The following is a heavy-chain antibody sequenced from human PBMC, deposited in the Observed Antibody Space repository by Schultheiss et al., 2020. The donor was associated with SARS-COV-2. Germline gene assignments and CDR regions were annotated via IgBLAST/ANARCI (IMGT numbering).Heavy chain of an antibody. D-gene: IGHD6-13*01. CDR3: ARDGGGIAAAGTGPYYYYYGMDV. CDR1: GGSISSYY. Sequence: SETLSLTCTVSGGSISSYYWSWIRQPPGKGLEWIGYIYYSGSTNYNPSLKSRVTISVDRSKNQFSLKLSSVTAADTAVYYCARDGGGIAAAGTGPYYYYYGMDVWGQGTTVTVSS. CDR2: IYYSGST. J-gene: IGHJ6*02. V-gene: IGHV4-59*01.